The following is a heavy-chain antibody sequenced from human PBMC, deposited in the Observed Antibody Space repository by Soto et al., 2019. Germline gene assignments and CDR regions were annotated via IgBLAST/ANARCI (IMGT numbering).Heavy chain of an antibody. CDR1: GGTFSSYG. D-gene: IGHD3-3*01. J-gene: IGHJ6*02. CDR3: AADFFASFGYDYGMDV. CDR2: IIPIFGIT. V-gene: IGHV1-69*13. Sequence: SVKVSCKASGGTFSSYGGSWVRQAPGQGLEWMGGIIPIFGITNYAQNFQGRVTITADEFTSTAYMELSSLRSEDTAVYYCAADFFASFGYDYGMDVWGQGTTVTVSS.